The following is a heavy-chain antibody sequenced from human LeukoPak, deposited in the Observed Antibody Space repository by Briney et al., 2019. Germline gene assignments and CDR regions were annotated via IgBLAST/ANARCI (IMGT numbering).Heavy chain of an antibody. CDR3: ATDPHLGYDYDY. V-gene: IGHV1-8*01. J-gene: IGHJ4*02. CDR1: GYTFTSYD. Sequence: ASVKVSCKASGYTFTSYDINWVRQATGQGLEWMGWMNPNSGNTGYAQKFQGRVTMTEDTSTDTAYMELSSLRSEDTAVYYCATDPHLGYDYDYWGQGTLVTVSS. D-gene: IGHD5-12*01. CDR2: MNPNSGNT.